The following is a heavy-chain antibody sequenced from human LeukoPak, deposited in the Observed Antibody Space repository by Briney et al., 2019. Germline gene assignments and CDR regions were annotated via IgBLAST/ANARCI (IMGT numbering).Heavy chain of an antibody. D-gene: IGHD3-9*01. V-gene: IGHV3-23*01. CDR1: GFTFSNYA. Sequence: GGSLRLSCGASGFTFSNYAMDWVRQAPGKGLEWVSAISGGATVAYYTDSVEGRFTVSRDNSKNTLYLQMNSLRAEDTAVYYCARDFDPHYYYGMDVWGQGTTVTVSS. J-gene: IGHJ6*02. CDR3: ARDFDPHYYYGMDV. CDR2: ISGGATVA.